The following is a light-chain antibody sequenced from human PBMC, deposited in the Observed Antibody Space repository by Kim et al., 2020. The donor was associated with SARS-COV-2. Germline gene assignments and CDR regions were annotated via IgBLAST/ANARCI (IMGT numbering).Light chain of an antibody. Sequence: PGQRVTIPCTGSSSNIGAGYDVHWYQQLPGTAPKLLIYGNSNRPSGVPDRFSGSKSGTSASLAITGLQAEDEADYYCQSYDSSHVVFGGGTKLTVL. CDR3: QSYDSSHVV. CDR1: SSNIGAGYD. V-gene: IGLV1-40*01. CDR2: GNS. J-gene: IGLJ2*01.